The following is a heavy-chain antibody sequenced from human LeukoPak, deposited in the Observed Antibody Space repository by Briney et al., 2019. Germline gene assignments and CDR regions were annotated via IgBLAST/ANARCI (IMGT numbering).Heavy chain of an antibody. Sequence: GGSLRLSCAASGFTFSSYAMSWVRQGPGEGLEWVSAISGGGDMTHYTDSVKGRFTISRDNSRNVLYLQMNSLRAEDTATYYCATYRQVLLPFESWGQGTLVTVSS. J-gene: IGHJ4*02. CDR3: ATYRQVLLPFES. D-gene: IGHD5-18*01. CDR2: ISGGGDMT. CDR1: GFTFSSYA. V-gene: IGHV3-23*01.